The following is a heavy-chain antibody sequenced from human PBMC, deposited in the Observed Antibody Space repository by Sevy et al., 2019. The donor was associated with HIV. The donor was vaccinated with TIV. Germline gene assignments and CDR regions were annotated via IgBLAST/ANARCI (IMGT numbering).Heavy chain of an antibody. J-gene: IGHJ1*01. Sequence: GGSLRLSCAASGFTFSSYAMSWVRQAPGKGLEWVSAISGSGGSTYYADSVKGRFTISRDNSKNTLYLQMNSLSAEDTAVYYCAKDARTSYCGGDCYRAEYFQHWGQGTLVTVSS. CDR2: ISGSGGST. V-gene: IGHV3-23*01. CDR3: AKDARTSYCGGDCYRAEYFQH. D-gene: IGHD2-21*01. CDR1: GFTFSSYA.